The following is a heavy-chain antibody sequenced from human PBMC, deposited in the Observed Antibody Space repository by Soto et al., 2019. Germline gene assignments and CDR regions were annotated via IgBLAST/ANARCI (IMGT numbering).Heavy chain of an antibody. D-gene: IGHD2-2*01. CDR1: GGSISSSSYY. CDR3: ARLEEIVLVPAAMQGYYGMAV. V-gene: IGHV4-39*01. J-gene: IGHJ6*02. CDR2: IYYSGST. Sequence: SETLSLTCTVSGGSISSSSYYWGWIRRPPGKGPEWIGSIYYSGSTYYNPSLKSRVTISVDTSKNQFSLKLSSVTAADTAVYYCARLEEIVLVPAAMQGYYGMAVWGQGTTVT.